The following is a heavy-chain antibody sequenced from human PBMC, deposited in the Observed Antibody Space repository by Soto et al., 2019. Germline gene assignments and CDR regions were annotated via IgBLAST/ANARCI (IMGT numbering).Heavy chain of an antibody. CDR3: ARGITMVRGVIITRDSYYYMDV. CDR1: GFTFSSYA. CDR2: INWSGGGT. J-gene: IGHJ6*03. V-gene: IGHV3-20*01. D-gene: IGHD3-10*01. Sequence: SGGSLRLSCAASGFTFSSYAMSWVRQAPGKGLEWVSGINWSGGGTDYADSVKGRFTISRDNAKNSLYLQMNSLRAEDTALYHCARGITMVRGVIITRDSYYYMDVWGKGTTVTVSS.